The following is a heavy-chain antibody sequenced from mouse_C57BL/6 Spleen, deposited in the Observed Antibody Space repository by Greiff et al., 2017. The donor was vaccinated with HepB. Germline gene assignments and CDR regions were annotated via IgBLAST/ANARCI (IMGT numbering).Heavy chain of an antibody. CDR2: IYPGSGNT. V-gene: IGHV1-66*01. J-gene: IGHJ3*01. CDR3: TREDYGSSYAWFAY. Sequence: QVHVKQSGPELVKPGASVKISCKASGYSFTSYYIHWVKQRPGQGLEWIGWIYPGSGNTKYNEKFKGKATLPADTSSSTAYMQLSSLTSEDSAVYYCTREDYGSSYAWFAYWGQGTLVTVSA. CDR1: GYSFTSYY. D-gene: IGHD1-1*01.